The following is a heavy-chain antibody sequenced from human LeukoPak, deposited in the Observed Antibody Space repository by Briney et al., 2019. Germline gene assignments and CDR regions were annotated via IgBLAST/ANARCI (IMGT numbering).Heavy chain of an antibody. CDR1: GFTFSSYG. D-gene: IGHD3-22*01. Sequence: PGGSLRLSCAASGFTFSSYGMSWVRQAPGKGLEWVANIKQDGSEKYYVDSVKGRFTISRDNAKNSLYLQMNSLRAEDTAVYYCARDTKWLPGDYWGQGTLVTVSS. J-gene: IGHJ4*02. CDR2: IKQDGSEK. V-gene: IGHV3-7*01. CDR3: ARDTKWLPGDY.